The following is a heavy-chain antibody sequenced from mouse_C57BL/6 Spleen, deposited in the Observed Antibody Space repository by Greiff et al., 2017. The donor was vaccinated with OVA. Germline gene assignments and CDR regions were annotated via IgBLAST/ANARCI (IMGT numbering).Heavy chain of an antibody. J-gene: IGHJ4*01. V-gene: IGHV1-69*01. D-gene: IGHD4-1*01. Sequence: QVHVKQPGAELVMPGASVKLSCKASGYTFTSYWMHWVKQRPGQGLEWIGEIDPSDSYTNYNQKFKGKSTLTVDKSSSTAYMQLSSLTSEDSAVYYCARQGLGAMDYWGQGTSVTVSS. CDR1: GYTFTSYW. CDR2: IDPSDSYT. CDR3: ARQGLGAMDY.